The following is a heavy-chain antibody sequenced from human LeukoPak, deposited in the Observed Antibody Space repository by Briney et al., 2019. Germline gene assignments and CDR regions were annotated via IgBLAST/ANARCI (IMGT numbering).Heavy chain of an antibody. Sequence: ASVKVSXKASGGTFISYAFSWVRQAPGQGLEWMGWMNPNSGNTGYAQKFQGRVTITRNTSISTAYMELSSLRSEDTAVYYCASNHCRSSTSCHPFDYWGQGTLVTVSS. D-gene: IGHD2-2*01. CDR1: GGTFISYA. J-gene: IGHJ4*02. V-gene: IGHV1-8*03. CDR2: MNPNSGNT. CDR3: ASNHCRSSTSCHPFDY.